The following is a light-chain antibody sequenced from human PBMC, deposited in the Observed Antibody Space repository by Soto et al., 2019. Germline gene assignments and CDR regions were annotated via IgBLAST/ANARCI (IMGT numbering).Light chain of an antibody. J-gene: IGLJ3*02. CDR1: RSDIGGYKY. CDR2: EVS. Sequence: QAASVSGSPGQSITISCTGTRSDIGGYKYVAWYQQHPGKAPKLIIYEVSNRPSGVSNRFSGSKSGNTASLTISGLQAEDEADFYCTSYTSSNTWVFGGGTKLTVL. V-gene: IGLV2-14*01. CDR3: TSYTSSNTWV.